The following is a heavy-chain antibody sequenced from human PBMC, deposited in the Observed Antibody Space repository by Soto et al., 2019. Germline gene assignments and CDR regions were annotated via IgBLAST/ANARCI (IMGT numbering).Heavy chain of an antibody. CDR2: ISSSSSYT. D-gene: IGHD3-10*01. J-gene: IGHJ4*02. V-gene: IGHV3-11*06. CDR3: ARNYYGSGSYADY. Sequence: QVQLVESGGGLVKPGGSLRLSCAASGFTFSDYYMSWIRQAPGKGLEWVSYISSSSSYTNYADSVKGPFTIPRDNAKNSLYLEMNSLRSEDPAVYYCARNYYGSGSYADYWGQGTLVTVSS. CDR1: GFTFSDYY.